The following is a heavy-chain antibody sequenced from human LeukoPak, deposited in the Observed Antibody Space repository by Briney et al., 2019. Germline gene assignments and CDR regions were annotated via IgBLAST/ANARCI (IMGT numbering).Heavy chain of an antibody. CDR1: GGSISSYY. CDR3: ARVGYQLRSRYFDL. Sequence: SETLSVTCTVSGGSISSYYWSWIRQPPGKGLEWIGYIYYSGSTNYNPSLKSRVTISVDTSKNQFSLKLSSVTAADTAVYYCARVGYQLRSRYFDLWGRGTLVTVSS. D-gene: IGHD2-2*01. V-gene: IGHV4-59*01. CDR2: IYYSGST. J-gene: IGHJ2*01.